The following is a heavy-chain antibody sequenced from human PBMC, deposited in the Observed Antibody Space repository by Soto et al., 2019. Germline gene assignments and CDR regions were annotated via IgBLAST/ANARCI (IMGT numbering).Heavy chain of an antibody. J-gene: IGHJ4*02. V-gene: IGHV3-33*01. CDR3: ARTTDSSGYCFDY. Sequence: GGSLRLSCAASGFTFSTYGMHWVRQAPGKVLEWVAVIWYDGSDKYYADSVKGRFTISRDNSKNTLYLQMNSLRAEDTAVYYCARTTDSSGYCFDYWGQGTLVTVSS. CDR2: IWYDGSDK. D-gene: IGHD3-22*01. CDR1: GFTFSTYG.